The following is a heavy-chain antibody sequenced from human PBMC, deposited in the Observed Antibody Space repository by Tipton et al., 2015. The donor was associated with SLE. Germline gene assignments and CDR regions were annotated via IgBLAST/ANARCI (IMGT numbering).Heavy chain of an antibody. CDR1: GDSISSGAHY. J-gene: IGHJ2*01. Sequence: TLSLTCTVSGDSISSGAHYWSWIRPPPGKGLEWIGYIYYSGSTNYNPSLKSRVPISVDTSKNQFSLKLSSVTAADTAVYYCARARGSYQGYWYFDLWGRGTLVTVSS. CDR2: IYYSGST. D-gene: IGHD1-26*01. CDR3: ARARGSYQGYWYFDL. V-gene: IGHV4-61*08.